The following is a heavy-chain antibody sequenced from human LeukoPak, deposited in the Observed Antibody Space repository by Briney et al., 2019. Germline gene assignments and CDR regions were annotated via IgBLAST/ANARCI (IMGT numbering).Heavy chain of an antibody. Sequence: ASVKVSCKASGYTFTSYAMHWVRQAPGQRLEWMGWINAGNGNTKYSQKFQGRVTITADESTSTAYMELSSLRSEDTAVYYCARNGYCSGGSCLRGGDPHWFDPWGQGTLVTVSS. J-gene: IGHJ5*02. D-gene: IGHD2-15*01. V-gene: IGHV1-3*01. CDR2: INAGNGNT. CDR1: GYTFTSYA. CDR3: ARNGYCSGGSCLRGGDPHWFDP.